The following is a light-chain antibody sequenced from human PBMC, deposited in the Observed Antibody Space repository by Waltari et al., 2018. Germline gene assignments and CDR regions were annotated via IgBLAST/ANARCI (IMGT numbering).Light chain of an antibody. CDR3: QQSDSLPLT. Sequence: DIHMTQSPSSLSASVGDRVTITCRAIQTITKYLNWYQQKPGKAPKVLISVVSYLHTGVPSRFSGSGSGTDFTLTISSLQPEDFATYYCQQSDSLPLTFGGGTK. CDR2: VVS. J-gene: IGKJ4*01. V-gene: IGKV1-39*01. CDR1: QTITKY.